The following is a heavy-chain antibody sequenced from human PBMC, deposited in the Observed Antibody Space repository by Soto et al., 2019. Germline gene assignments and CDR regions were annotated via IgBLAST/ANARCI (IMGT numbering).Heavy chain of an antibody. D-gene: IGHD2-15*01. CDR2: IYPGDSDT. CDR3: ASRNPGKYCSGGSCYPYYYYGMDV. CDR1: GYSFTSYW. J-gene: IGHJ6*02. Sequence: GESLKISCKGSGYSFTSYWIGWVRQMPGKGLEWMGIIYPGDSDTRYSPSFQGQVTISADKSISTAYLQWSSLKASDTAMYYCASRNPGKYCSGGSCYPYYYYGMDVWGQGTTVTVSS. V-gene: IGHV5-51*01.